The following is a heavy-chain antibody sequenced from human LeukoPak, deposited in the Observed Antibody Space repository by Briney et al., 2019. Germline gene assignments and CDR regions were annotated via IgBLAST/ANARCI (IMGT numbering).Heavy chain of an antibody. J-gene: IGHJ6*02. D-gene: IGHD3-3*01. CDR1: GFPFSRYA. CDR3: ARVRGITIFGVVISYYYYGMDV. V-gene: IGHV3-30-3*01. Sequence: GGSLRLSCTASGFPFSRYAMHWVRQATGKGLEWVAVISYDGSNKYYADSVEGRFTIPRDNSKNTLYPQMNSLRAEDTAVYYCARVRGITIFGVVISYYYYGMDVWGQGTTVTVSS. CDR2: ISYDGSNK.